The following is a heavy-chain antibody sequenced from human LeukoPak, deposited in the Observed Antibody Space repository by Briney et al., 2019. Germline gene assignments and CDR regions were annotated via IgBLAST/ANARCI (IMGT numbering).Heavy chain of an antibody. D-gene: IGHD7-27*01. CDR1: GASVTDYY. Sequence: SETLSLTCTVSGASVTDYYWSWIRQSPGKGLEWISYIHHSGNSDYNPSLRSRVTTSLDTFKNQFSLNLTSVTAADTAVYYCTRGHWGLQSWSQGTLVTVSS. J-gene: IGHJ5*02. CDR3: TRGHWGLQS. CDR2: IHHSGNS. V-gene: IGHV4-59*02.